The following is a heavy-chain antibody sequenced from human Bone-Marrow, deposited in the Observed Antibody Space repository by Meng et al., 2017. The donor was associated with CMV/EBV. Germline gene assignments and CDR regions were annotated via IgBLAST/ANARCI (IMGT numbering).Heavy chain of an antibody. CDR1: GGSVNSHH. CDR2: IYYSGTT. D-gene: IGHD3-3*01. J-gene: IGHJ3*02. V-gene: IGHV4-59*02. Sequence: SETLSLTCTVSGGSVNSHHWIWIRQTPGKGLEWIGYIYYSGTTNYTPSLKSRITTSVDTSKNQFSLKLSSVTAADTAVYYCARVRDFWSGYWAFDIWGQGTRVTVSS. CDR3: ARVRDFWSGYWAFDI.